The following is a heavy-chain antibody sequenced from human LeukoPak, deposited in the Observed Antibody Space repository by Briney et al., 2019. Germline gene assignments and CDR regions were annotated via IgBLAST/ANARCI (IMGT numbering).Heavy chain of an antibody. CDR1: GYSFTSYW. CDR3: ARGGYCSSTSCSGGFDY. V-gene: IGHV5-51*01. D-gene: IGHD2-2*01. J-gene: IGHJ4*02. Sequence: GESLKISCKGSGYSFTSYWIGWVRQMPGKGLEWMGIIYPGDSDTRYSPSFQGQVTISADESISTAYLQWSSLKASDTAMYYCARGGYCSSTSCSGGFDYWGQGTLVTVSS. CDR2: IYPGDSDT.